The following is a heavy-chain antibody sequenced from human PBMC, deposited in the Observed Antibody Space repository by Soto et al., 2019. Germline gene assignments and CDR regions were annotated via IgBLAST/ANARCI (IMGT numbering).Heavy chain of an antibody. D-gene: IGHD6-19*01. CDR1: VDTVSNNGAA. CDR3: ARYPQDFSSGSEY. J-gene: IGHJ3*01. CDR2: TGYRSEWHY. Sequence: SQTLSHTCALSVDTVSNNGAAWNWIRKSPSRGLEWLGRTGYRSEWHYDYATSVRSRITINPDTSKNRFSLQLNSVTPDDTAVYYCARYPQDFSSGSEYWGEGKMVTIS. V-gene: IGHV6-1*01.